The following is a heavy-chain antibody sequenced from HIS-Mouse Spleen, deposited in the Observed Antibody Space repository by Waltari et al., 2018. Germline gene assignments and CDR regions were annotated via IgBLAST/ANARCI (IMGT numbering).Heavy chain of an antibody. J-gene: IGHJ4*02. D-gene: IGHD3-10*01. CDR2: ISWDGGST. V-gene: IGHV3-43D*03. Sequence: EVQLVESGGVVVQPGGSLRLSCAASGFPFDDYAMHWVRQAPGKSLEGVSRISWDGGSTYYADSVKGRFTISRDNSKNSLYLQMNSLRAEDTALYYCAKVRDGSGSYSDYWGQGTLVTVSS. CDR1: GFPFDDYA. CDR3: AKVRDGSGSYSDY.